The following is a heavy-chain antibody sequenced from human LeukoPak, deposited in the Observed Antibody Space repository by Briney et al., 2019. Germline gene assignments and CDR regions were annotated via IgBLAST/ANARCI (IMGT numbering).Heavy chain of an antibody. V-gene: IGHV3-30*03. J-gene: IGHJ4*02. D-gene: IGHD4-23*01. CDR3: ARDIDGGNSDDY. CDR1: GFTFSSYG. CDR2: ISYDGSNK. Sequence: PGGSLRLSCAASGFTFSSYGMHWVRQAPGKGLEWVAVISYDGSNKYYADSVKGRFTISRDNSKNTLYLQMNSLRADDTAVYYCARDIDGGNSDDYWGQGTLVTVSS.